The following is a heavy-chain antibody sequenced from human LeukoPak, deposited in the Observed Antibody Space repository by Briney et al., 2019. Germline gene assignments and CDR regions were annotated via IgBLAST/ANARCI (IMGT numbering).Heavy chain of an antibody. CDR2: INPNDGDT. D-gene: IGHD2-2*01. V-gene: IGHV1-2*02. J-gene: IGHJ4*02. CDR1: GYTFTDYY. CDR3: AGANFLYCSSSTCLFDY. Sequence: ASVKVSFKASGYTFTDYYMHWVRQAPGQGFEWIGWINPNDGDTNYAQKFQGRVTMTRDTSISTAHMEVSRLRSDDTAVYYCAGANFLYCSSSTCLFDYWGQGTLVTVSS.